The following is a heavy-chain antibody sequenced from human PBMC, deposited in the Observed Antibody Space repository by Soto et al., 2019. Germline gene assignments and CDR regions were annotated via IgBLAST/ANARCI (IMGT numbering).Heavy chain of an antibody. CDR2: IGTDGDT. CDR3: ARVNELEDDAFDI. Sequence: GGSLRLSCAASGFTFSSYGMHWVRQATGKGLEWVSAIGTDGDTYYPGSVKGRFTISRENAKNSLYLQMNSLRAGDTAVYYCARVNELEDDAFDIWGQGTMVTVSS. D-gene: IGHD1-7*01. J-gene: IGHJ3*02. V-gene: IGHV3-13*01. CDR1: GFTFSSYG.